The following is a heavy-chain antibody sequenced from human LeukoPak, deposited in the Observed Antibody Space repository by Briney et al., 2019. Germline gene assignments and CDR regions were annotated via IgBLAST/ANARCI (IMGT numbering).Heavy chain of an antibody. CDR3: VKDRLGGYCSGGSCPSWFDP. J-gene: IGHJ5*02. CDR1: GFTFSSYA. V-gene: IGHV3-64D*06. D-gene: IGHD2-15*01. CDR2: ISTNGGST. Sequence: GGSLRLSCAASGFTFSSYAMHWVRQAPGKGLEYVSAISTNGGSTYYADSVKGRFTISRDNSKNTLYLQMSSLRAEDTAVYYCVKDRLGGYCSGGSCPSWFDPWGQGTLVTVSS.